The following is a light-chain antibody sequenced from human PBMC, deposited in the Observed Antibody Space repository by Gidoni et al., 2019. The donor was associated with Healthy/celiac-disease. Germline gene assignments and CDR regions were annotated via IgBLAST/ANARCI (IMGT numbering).Light chain of an antibody. J-gene: IGLJ1*01. Sequence: QSVLTQPPSVSGAPAQRVTISCTGSSSNIGAGYDVHWYQQRPGTAPKLLIYGNSNRPSGVPDRFSGSKSGPSASLAITGLQAEDEADYYCQSYDSSLSGYVFGTGTKVTVL. CDR3: QSYDSSLSGYV. CDR1: SSNIGAGYD. V-gene: IGLV1-40*01. CDR2: GNS.